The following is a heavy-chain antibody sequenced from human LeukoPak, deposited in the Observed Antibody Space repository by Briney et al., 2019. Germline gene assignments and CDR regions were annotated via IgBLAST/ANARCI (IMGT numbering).Heavy chain of an antibody. Sequence: SETLSLTCTVSGGSISSYYWSWIRQPPGKGLEWIGYIYYSGSTNYNPSLKSRVTISVDTSKNQFSLKLSSVTAADTAVYYCARETDGDDNWFDPWGQGTLVTVSS. J-gene: IGHJ5*02. CDR3: ARETDGDDNWFDP. V-gene: IGHV4-59*01. CDR1: GGSISSYY. CDR2: IYYSGST. D-gene: IGHD4-17*01.